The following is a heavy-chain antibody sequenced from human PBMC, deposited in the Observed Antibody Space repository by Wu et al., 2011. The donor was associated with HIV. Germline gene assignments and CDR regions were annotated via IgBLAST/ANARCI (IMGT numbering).Heavy chain of an antibody. V-gene: IGHV1-2*02. CDR3: ARDDSSGWPEGFDY. D-gene: IGHD6-19*01. Sequence: QVQLVQSGDEVKKPGSSMKVSCTASGGTFSSYAISWVRQAPGQGLEWMGWINPHSGGTNFAQKFQGRVTMTRDTSISTAYMELRSLRSDDTAVYYCARDDSSGWPEGFDYWGQGTLVTVSS. J-gene: IGHJ4*02. CDR1: GGTFSSYA. CDR2: INPHSGGT.